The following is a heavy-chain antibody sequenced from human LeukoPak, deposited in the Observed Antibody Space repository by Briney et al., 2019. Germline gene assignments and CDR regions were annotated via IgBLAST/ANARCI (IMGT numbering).Heavy chain of an antibody. J-gene: IGHJ4*02. Sequence: GGSLRLSCAASGFTFSSYGMHWVRQAPGKGLEWVAVISYDGSNKYYADSVKGRFTISRDNSKNTLYLQMNSLRAEDTAVYYCAKTMKFYSSSWYFFDYWGQGTLVTVSS. D-gene: IGHD6-13*01. CDR2: ISYDGSNK. CDR3: AKTMKFYSSSWYFFDY. V-gene: IGHV3-30*18. CDR1: GFTFSSYG.